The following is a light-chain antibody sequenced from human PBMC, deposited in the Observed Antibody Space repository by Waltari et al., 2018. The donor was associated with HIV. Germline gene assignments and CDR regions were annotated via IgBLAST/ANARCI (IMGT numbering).Light chain of an antibody. CDR2: DAS. Sequence: DIQTTQSPSSISASVLDKVTITCRATEFISTSLAWYQQRPNRAPKLLIFDASRLQSGAPSRFSGRGSGTQFTLTINSLQPEDVGTYYCQQAHSFPHTFGQGT. CDR1: EFISTS. J-gene: IGKJ2*01. CDR3: QQAHSFPHT. V-gene: IGKV1-12*01.